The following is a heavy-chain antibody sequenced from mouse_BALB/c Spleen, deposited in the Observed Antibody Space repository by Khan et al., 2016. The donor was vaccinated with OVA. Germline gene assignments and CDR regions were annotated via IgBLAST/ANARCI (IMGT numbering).Heavy chain of an antibody. CDR2: INPYNGNT. CDR1: GYSFTGYT. Sequence: EVQLQQSGPELVKPGASMKISCKASGYSFTGYTMNWVKQSHGKNLEWIGLINPYNGNTNYNQKFKAKASLTVDKSSSTAYLELLSLTSEDSAVYYYARYDYYGSRDAMDYWGQGTSVTVSS. V-gene: IGHV1-37*01. D-gene: IGHD1-1*01. J-gene: IGHJ4*01. CDR3: ARYDYYGSRDAMDY.